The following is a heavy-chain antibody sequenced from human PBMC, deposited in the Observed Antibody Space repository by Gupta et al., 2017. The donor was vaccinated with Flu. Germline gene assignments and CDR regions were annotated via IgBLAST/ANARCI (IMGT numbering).Heavy chain of an antibody. CDR3: ARGSLGGYYFGPY. V-gene: IGHV3-30*01. D-gene: IGHD3-22*01. J-gene: IGHJ4*02. Sequence: YAESVKGRFTISRDNSKNNLYLQMDSLRVDDTAMYYCARGSLGGYYFGPYWGQGTLVTVSS.